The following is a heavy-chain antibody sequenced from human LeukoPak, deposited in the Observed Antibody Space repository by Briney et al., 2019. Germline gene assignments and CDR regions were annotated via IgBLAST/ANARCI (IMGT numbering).Heavy chain of an antibody. J-gene: IGHJ4*02. Sequence: GGSLRLSCAASGFAFRSYALSWVRQAPGKGLEWVSSISGYGDSAHYADSVKGRFTISRDNSKSTLFLQMNSLRVEDTAVYYCARERTLTSCYDYWGQGTLVTVSS. CDR2: ISGYGDSA. V-gene: IGHV3-23*01. CDR1: GFAFRSYA. CDR3: ARERTLTSCYDY. D-gene: IGHD2-15*01.